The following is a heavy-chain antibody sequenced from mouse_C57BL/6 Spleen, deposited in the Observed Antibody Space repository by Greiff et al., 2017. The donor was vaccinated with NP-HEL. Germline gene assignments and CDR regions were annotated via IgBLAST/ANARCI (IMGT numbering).Heavy chain of an antibody. V-gene: IGHV1-15*01. Sequence: SGAELVRPGASVTLSCKASGYTFTDYEMHLVKQTPVHGLEWIGAIDPETGGTAYNQKFKGKAILTADKSSSTAYMELRSLTSEDSAVYYCTRADDGYPAWFAYWGQGTLVTVSA. CDR3: TRADDGYPAWFAY. D-gene: IGHD2-3*01. CDR2: IDPETGGT. CDR1: GYTFTDYE. J-gene: IGHJ3*01.